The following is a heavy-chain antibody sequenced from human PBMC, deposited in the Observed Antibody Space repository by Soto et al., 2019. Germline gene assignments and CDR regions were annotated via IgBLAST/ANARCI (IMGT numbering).Heavy chain of an antibody. Sequence: GGSLRFSCEVSGFAFSFYSMSWVRQAPGKGLEWVASISGNGGTTYYAASGKGRFTFSRDNSKNTLYLQMNNLRGEDTAVYYCAKDRGGFTNGWEFFDSWGQGTQVTVSS. V-gene: IGHV3-23*01. CDR3: AKDRGGFTNGWEFFDS. CDR1: GFAFSFYS. D-gene: IGHD3-10*01. J-gene: IGHJ4*01. CDR2: ISGNGGTT.